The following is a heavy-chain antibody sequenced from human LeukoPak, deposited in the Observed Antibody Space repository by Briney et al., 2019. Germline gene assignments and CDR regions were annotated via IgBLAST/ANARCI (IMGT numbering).Heavy chain of an antibody. V-gene: IGHV4-59*08. Sequence: SETLSLTCTVSGGSISSYYWSWIRQPPGEGLEWIGYIYYSGSTNYNPSLKSRVTISVDTSKNQFSLKLSSVTAADTAVYYCARHDYGDYVGLDYWGQGTLVTVSS. CDR1: GGSISSYY. J-gene: IGHJ4*02. D-gene: IGHD4-17*01. CDR2: IYYSGST. CDR3: ARHDYGDYVGLDY.